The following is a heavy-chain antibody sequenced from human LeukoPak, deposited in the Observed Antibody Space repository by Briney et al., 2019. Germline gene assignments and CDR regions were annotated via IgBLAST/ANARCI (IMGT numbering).Heavy chain of an antibody. CDR3: ARDRSNSDF. CDR1: GYKFKTFG. J-gene: IGHJ4*02. Sequence: ASVKVSCKTSGYKFKTFGISWVGQAPGQGLEWMGWIRADKGKTDYAQKFQDRVTLTIDTSTSTAYMELRSLTSDDTATYYCARDRSNSDFWGQGTLVTVS. V-gene: IGHV1-18*01. CDR2: IRADKGKT. D-gene: IGHD4-11*01.